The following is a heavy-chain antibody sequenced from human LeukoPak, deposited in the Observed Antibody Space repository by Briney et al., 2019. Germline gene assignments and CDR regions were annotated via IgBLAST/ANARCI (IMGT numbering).Heavy chain of an antibody. V-gene: IGHV4-34*01. Sequence: TSETLSLTCAVYGGSFSGYYWSWIRQPPGKGLEWIGEINHSGSTKFNPSLKSRVTISVDTSNNRFSLKLSSVTAADTAVYYCARELVGVPHSSSSADYFDYWGQGTLVAVSS. CDR1: GGSFSGYY. CDR3: ARELVGVPHSSSSADYFDY. CDR2: INHSGST. J-gene: IGHJ4*02. D-gene: IGHD6-6*01.